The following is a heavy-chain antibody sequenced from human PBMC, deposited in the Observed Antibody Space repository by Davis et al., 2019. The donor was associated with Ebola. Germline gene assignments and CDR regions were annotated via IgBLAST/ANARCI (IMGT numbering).Heavy chain of an antibody. CDR3: ARDGDYCSGGSCYSFYY. D-gene: IGHD2-15*01. Sequence: ASVKVSCKASGYTFTNYYMHWVRQAPGQGLEWMGIINPSGDTTIYAQNFQGRVTMTRDTSTSTDYMELSSLRSEDTAVYYCARDGDYCSGGSCYSFYYWGQGTLVTVSS. CDR2: INPSGDTT. V-gene: IGHV1-46*01. J-gene: IGHJ4*02. CDR1: GYTFTNYY.